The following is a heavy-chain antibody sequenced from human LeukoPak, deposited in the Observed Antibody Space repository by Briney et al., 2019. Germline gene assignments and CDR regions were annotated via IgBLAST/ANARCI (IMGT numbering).Heavy chain of an antibody. CDR2: INPSGGST. Sequence: ASVKVSCKASGYTFTSYYMHWVRQAPGQGLEWMGIINPSGGSTSYAQKFQGRVTMTRDMSTSTVYMELSSLRSEDTAVYYCARGWWELQNYYYMDVWGKGTTVTVSS. D-gene: IGHD1-26*01. CDR3: ARGWWELQNYYYMDV. J-gene: IGHJ6*03. CDR1: GYTFTSYY. V-gene: IGHV1-46*01.